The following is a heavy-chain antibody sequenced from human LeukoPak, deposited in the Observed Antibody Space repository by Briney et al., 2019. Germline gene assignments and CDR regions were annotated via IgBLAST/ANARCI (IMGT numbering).Heavy chain of an antibody. V-gene: IGHV4-59*08. CDR2: IYHSGST. Sequence: SETLSLTCTVSGGSISSYYWSWIRQPPGKGLEWIGYIYHSGSTNCNPSLKSRLTISADTSKNQFSLKLSSVTAADTAVYFCARHEGYSYAFAYWGQGTLVTVSS. D-gene: IGHD5-18*01. CDR3: ARHEGYSYAFAY. J-gene: IGHJ4*02. CDR1: GGSISSYY.